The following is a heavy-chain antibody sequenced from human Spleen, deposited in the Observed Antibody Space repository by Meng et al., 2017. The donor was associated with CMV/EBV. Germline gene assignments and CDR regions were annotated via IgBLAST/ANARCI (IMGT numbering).Heavy chain of an antibody. CDR1: GGSISSSNW. CDR2: IYHSGST. D-gene: IGHD6-19*01. J-gene: IGHJ4*02. CDR3: ASHKYSSGWYAGMDY. Sequence: GSLRLSCAVSGGSISSSNWWSWVRQPPGKGLEWIGEIYHSGSTNYNPSLKSRVTISVDKSKNQFSLKLSSVTAADTAVYYCASHKYSSGWYAGMDYWGQGTLVTVSS. V-gene: IGHV4-4*02.